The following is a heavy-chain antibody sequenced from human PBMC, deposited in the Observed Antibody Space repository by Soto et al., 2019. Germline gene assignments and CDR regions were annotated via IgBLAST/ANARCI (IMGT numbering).Heavy chain of an antibody. CDR1: GGTFSSYT. CDR3: ARRNWNYFDNWFYP. D-gene: IGHD1-7*01. Sequence: QVQLVQSGAEVKKPGSSVKVSCKASGGTFSSYTISWVRQAPGQGLEWMGRIIPILGIANYAQKFQGRVTITADKSTSTAYMELSRLRSEDTAVYYCARRNWNYFDNWFYPWGQGTLVTVSS. J-gene: IGHJ5*02. CDR2: IIPILGIA. V-gene: IGHV1-69*02.